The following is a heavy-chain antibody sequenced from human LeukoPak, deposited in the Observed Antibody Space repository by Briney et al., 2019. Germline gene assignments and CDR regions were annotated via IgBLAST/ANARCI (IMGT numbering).Heavy chain of an antibody. J-gene: IGHJ4*02. CDR2: ISYDGSNK. D-gene: IGHD3-22*01. CDR3: ARWNYYDRSGYPMFDY. Sequence: GRSVRLSCGASGLTFSSYAMHWVRQAPGKGLEWVAVISYDGSNKYYADSVKGRFTISRDNSKNTLYLQMNSLRAEDTAVYYCARWNYYDRSGYPMFDYWGQGTLVTVSS. CDR1: GLTFSSYA. V-gene: IGHV3-30*04.